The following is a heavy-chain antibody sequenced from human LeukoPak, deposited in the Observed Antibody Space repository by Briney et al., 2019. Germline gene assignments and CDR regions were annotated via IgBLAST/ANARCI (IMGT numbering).Heavy chain of an antibody. D-gene: IGHD3-10*01. CDR3: ARTMVRGFFDAFDI. V-gene: IGHV3-11*01. CDR1: GFTSSDYY. CDR2: ISSSGSTI. J-gene: IGHJ3*02. Sequence: PGGSLRLSCAASGFTSSDYYMSWIRQAPGRGLEWVSYISSSGSTIYYADTVKGRFTISRDNAKNSLYLQMNSLRAEDTAVYYCARTMVRGFFDAFDIWGQGTMVTVSS.